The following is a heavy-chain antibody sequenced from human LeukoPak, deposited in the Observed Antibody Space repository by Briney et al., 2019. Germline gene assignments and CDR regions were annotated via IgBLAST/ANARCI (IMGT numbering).Heavy chain of an antibody. CDR2: INPNSGGT. CDR1: GYTFSGYY. Sequence: ASVEVSCKASGYTFSGYYMHWVRQAPGQGLEWMGWINPNSGGTSYAQKFQGRVTMTRDTSISTAYMELSRLRSDDTAVYYCARGYPLSTTAAGTYFQHWGQGTLVTVSS. CDR3: ARGYPLSTTAAGTYFQH. J-gene: IGHJ1*01. V-gene: IGHV1-2*02. D-gene: IGHD6-13*01.